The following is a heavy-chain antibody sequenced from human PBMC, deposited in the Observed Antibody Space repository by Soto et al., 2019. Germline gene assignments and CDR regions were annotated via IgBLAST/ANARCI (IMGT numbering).Heavy chain of an antibody. V-gene: IGHV3-30*18. D-gene: IGHD6-13*01. CDR2: ISYDGSDK. Sequence: GGSLRLSCAASGFTFSSYGMHWVRQAPGKGLEWVTIISYDGSDKYYADSVRGRFTISRDNSKNTLYLQVSSLRAEDTAVYYCAKDYSSTYYGMEVWGQGTTVIVSS. CDR1: GFTFSSYG. J-gene: IGHJ6*02. CDR3: AKDYSSTYYGMEV.